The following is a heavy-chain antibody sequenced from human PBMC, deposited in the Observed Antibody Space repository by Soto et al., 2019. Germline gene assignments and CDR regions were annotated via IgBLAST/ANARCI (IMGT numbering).Heavy chain of an antibody. CDR3: AGIAVAGYNWIDP. J-gene: IGHJ5*02. CDR2: ISSSGSTI. Sequence: PGGSLRRSCAASGFTFSSYEMNWVRQAPGKGLEWVSYISSSGSTIYYADSVKGRFTITRDNAKHSLYLQMNSLRAEDTAVYYCAGIAVAGYNWIDPWGQGTLVTIS. CDR1: GFTFSSYE. V-gene: IGHV3-48*03. D-gene: IGHD6-19*01.